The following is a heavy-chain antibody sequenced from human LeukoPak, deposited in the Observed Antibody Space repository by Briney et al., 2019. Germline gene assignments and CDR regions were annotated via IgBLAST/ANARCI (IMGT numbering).Heavy chain of an antibody. CDR3: ARIDCSSTSCYTPYYYYYYMDV. CDR2: IYYSGST. CDR1: GGSISSYY. Sequence: PSETLSLTCTVSGGSISSYYWSWIRQPPGKGLEWIGYIYYSGSTNYNPSLKSRVTISVDTSKNQFSLKLSSVTAADMAVYYCARIDCSSTSCYTPYYYYYYMDVWGKGTTVTVSS. D-gene: IGHD2-2*02. J-gene: IGHJ6*03. V-gene: IGHV4-59*01.